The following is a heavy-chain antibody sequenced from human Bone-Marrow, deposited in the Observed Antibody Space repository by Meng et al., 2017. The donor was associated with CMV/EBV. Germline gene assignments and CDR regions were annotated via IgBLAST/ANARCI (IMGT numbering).Heavy chain of an antibody. CDR1: GFMFSNYA. V-gene: IGHV3-30*04. CDR3: ARAPVPAGLNWFDP. Sequence: GGSLRLSCAASGFMFSNYAMHWVRQAPGKGLEWLAVISYDGTNTYYADSVKGRFTISRDKSKNTLYLRMSSLRAEDTAVYYCARAPVPAGLNWFDPWGQGTLVTVSS. J-gene: IGHJ5*02. D-gene: IGHD2-2*01. CDR2: ISYDGTNT.